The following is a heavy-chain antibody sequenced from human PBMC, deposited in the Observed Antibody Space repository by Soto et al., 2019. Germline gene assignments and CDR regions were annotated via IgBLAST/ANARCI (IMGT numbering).Heavy chain of an antibody. CDR1: GFTFSSYG. CDR3: AKAGSIGSIAAAGPYYGMDV. V-gene: IGHV3-30*18. Sequence: PGGSLRLSCAASGFTFSSYGMHWVRQAPGKGLEWVAVISYDGSNKYYADSVKGRFTISRDNSKNTLYLQMNSLRAEDTAVYYCAKAGSIGSIAAAGPYYGMDVWGQGSTVTVSS. CDR2: ISYDGSNK. D-gene: IGHD6-13*01. J-gene: IGHJ6*02.